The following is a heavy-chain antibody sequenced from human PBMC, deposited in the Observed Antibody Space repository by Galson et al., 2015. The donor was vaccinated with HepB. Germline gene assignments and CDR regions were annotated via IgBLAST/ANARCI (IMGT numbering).Heavy chain of an antibody. Sequence: SVKVSCKASGYTFTSYAISWVRQAPGQGLEWMGGIIPIFGTANYAQKFQGRVTITADKSTSTAYMELSSLRSEDTAVYYCALRIIVVVTSWYFDLWGRGTLVTVSS. J-gene: IGHJ2*01. D-gene: IGHD2-21*02. CDR2: IIPIFGTA. V-gene: IGHV1-69*06. CDR3: ALRIIVVVTSWYFDL. CDR1: GYTFTSYA.